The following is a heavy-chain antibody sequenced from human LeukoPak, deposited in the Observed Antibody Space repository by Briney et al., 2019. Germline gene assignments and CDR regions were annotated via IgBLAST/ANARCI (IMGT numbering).Heavy chain of an antibody. D-gene: IGHD3-22*01. Sequence: GGSLRLSCAASGFTVKSNYMNWVRQAPGKGLEWLSYISARGTTIYYADSLKGRLTISKDNAKNALYLQMNSLRAEDTAVYYCARVNSYDNVDYWGQGTLVTVSS. CDR1: GFTVKSNY. J-gene: IGHJ4*02. CDR3: ARVNSYDNVDY. V-gene: IGHV3-48*01. CDR2: ISARGTTI.